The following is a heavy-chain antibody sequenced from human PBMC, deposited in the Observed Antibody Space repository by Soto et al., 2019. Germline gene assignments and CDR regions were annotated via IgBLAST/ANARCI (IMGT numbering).Heavy chain of an antibody. CDR2: IWYDGSNK. CDR1: GFTFSSYG. CDR3: ARDSRSGWPFDY. D-gene: IGHD6-19*01. V-gene: IGHV3-33*01. J-gene: IGHJ4*02. Sequence: PGGSLRLSCAASGFTFSSYGMHWVRQAPGKGLEWVAVIWYDGSNKYYADSVKGRFTISRDNSKNTLYLQMNSLRAEDTAVYYCARDSRSGWPFDYWGQGTLVTVSS.